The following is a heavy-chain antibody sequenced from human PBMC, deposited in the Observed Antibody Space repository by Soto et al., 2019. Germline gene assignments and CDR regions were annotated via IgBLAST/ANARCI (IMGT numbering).Heavy chain of an antibody. V-gene: IGHV3-30-3*01. D-gene: IGHD3-16*01. CDR3: ARDRGELADGSEPRPNHDYYYGMDV. CDR1: GFTFSSYA. CDR2: ISYDGSNK. J-gene: IGHJ6*01. Sequence: QVQLVESGGGVVQPGRSLRLSCAASGFTFSSYAMHWVRQAPGKGLEWVAVISYDGSNKYYADSVKGRFTISRDNSKNTLYLQMNSLRAEGTAVYYCARDRGELADGSEPRPNHDYYYGMDVW.